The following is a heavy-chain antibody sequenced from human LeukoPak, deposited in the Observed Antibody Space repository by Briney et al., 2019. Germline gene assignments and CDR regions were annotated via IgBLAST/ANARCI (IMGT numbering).Heavy chain of an antibody. CDR3: AIPTCSGSGYCSTSDPFHT. CDR1: GFTFSSYA. Sequence: GGSLRLSCAASGFTFSSYAMSWVRQAPGKGLEWVSGISGGGGRTYYADSVKGRFTISRDNSKNTLFLQLNSLGVEDTATYYCAIPTCSGSGYCSTSDPFHTWGQGTMVTVSS. J-gene: IGHJ3*02. D-gene: IGHD2-2*03. V-gene: IGHV3-23*01. CDR2: ISGGGGRT.